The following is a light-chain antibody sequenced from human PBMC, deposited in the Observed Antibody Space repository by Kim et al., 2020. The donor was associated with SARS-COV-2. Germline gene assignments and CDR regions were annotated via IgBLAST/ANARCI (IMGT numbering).Light chain of an antibody. V-gene: IGKV4-1*01. CDR3: QQYYSTPSWT. J-gene: IGKJ1*01. Sequence: ATINCKSSQSVLYSSNNKNYLAWYQQKPGQPPKLLIYWASTRESGVPDRFSGSGSGTDFTLTISSLQAEDVAVYYCQQYYSTPSWTFGQGTKVDIK. CDR1: QSVLYSSNNKNY. CDR2: WAS.